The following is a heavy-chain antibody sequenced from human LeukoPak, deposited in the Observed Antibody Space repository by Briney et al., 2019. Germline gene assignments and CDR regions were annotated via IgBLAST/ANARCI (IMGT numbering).Heavy chain of an antibody. CDR2: ISSNGGST. CDR1: GFTFSSYA. CDR3: ARGRWLQLPSDY. V-gene: IGHV3-64*01. Sequence: PGGSLRLSCAASGFTFSSYAMHWVRQAPGKGLEYVSAISSNGGSTYYANSVKGRFTISRDNSKNTLYLQMGSLRAEDMAVYYCARGRWLQLPSDYWGQGTLVTVSS. J-gene: IGHJ4*02. D-gene: IGHD5-24*01.